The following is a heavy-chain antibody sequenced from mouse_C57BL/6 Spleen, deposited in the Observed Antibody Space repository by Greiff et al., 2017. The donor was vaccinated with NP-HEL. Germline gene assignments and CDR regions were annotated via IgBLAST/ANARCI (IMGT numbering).Heavy chain of an antibody. CDR3: ARCGLLPYYYAMDY. CDR2: IDPSDSYT. CDR1: GYTFTSYW. J-gene: IGHJ4*01. Sequence: VQLQQPGAELVKPGASVKLSCKASGYTFTSYWMQWVKQRPGQGLEWIGEIDPSDSYTNYNQKFKGKATLTVDTSSSTAYMQLSSLTSEDSAVYYCARCGLLPYYYAMDYWGQGTSVTVSS. V-gene: IGHV1-50*01. D-gene: IGHD2-3*01.